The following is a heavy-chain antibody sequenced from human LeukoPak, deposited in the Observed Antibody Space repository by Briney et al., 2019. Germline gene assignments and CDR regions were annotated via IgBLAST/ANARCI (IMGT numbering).Heavy chain of an antibody. CDR3: ARDSLYDSSGYDAFDI. CDR2: FSGSTGYT. D-gene: IGHD3-22*01. Sequence: GGSLRLSCAASGFTFSSYTMNWVRQAPGKGLEWVSSFSGSTGYTYYADSVKGRFTISRDNAKNSLYLQMNSLRAEDTAVYYCARDSLYDSSGYDAFDIWGQGTVVTVSS. CDR1: GFTFSSYT. J-gene: IGHJ3*02. V-gene: IGHV3-21*01.